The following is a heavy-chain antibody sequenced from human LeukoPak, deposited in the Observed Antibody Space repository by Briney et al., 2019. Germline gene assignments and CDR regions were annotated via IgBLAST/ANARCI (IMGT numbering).Heavy chain of an antibody. CDR3: AKGYESSGYYYYPVYFDY. V-gene: IGHV3-23*01. CDR2: VSGNDGST. J-gene: IGHJ4*02. D-gene: IGHD3-22*01. CDR1: GFTFSDYY. Sequence: GGSLRLSCAASGFTFSDYYMSWIRQAPGKGLEWVSAVSGNDGSTYYADSVKGRFTISRDNSKNTLYLQMNSLRAEDTAVYYCAKGYESSGYYYYPVYFDYWGQGTLVTVSS.